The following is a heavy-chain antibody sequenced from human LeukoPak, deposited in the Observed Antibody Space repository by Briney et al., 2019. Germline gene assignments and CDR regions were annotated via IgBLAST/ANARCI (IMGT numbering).Heavy chain of an antibody. CDR1: GFTFRTYW. Sequence: GGSLRLSCAASGFTFRTYWMSWVRQAPGKGLEWVSSISSSSSYIYYADSVKGRFTISRDNAKNSLYLQMNSLRAEDTAVYYCARGGVDSMDVWGKGTTVTISS. V-gene: IGHV3-21*01. CDR2: ISSSSSYI. J-gene: IGHJ6*03. CDR3: ARGGVDSMDV. D-gene: IGHD3-16*01.